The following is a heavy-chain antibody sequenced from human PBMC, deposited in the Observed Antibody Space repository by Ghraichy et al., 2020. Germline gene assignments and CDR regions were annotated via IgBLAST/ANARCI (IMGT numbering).Heavy chain of an antibody. J-gene: IGHJ6*02. CDR3: ARNQRHYDILTGLIWVGMDV. V-gene: IGHV1-69*04. Sequence: SVKVSCKASGGTFSSYAISWVRQAPGQGLEWMGRIIPILGIANYAQKFQGRVTITADKSTSTAYMELSSLRSEDTAVYYCARNQRHYDILTGLIWVGMDVWGQGTTVTVSS. D-gene: IGHD3-9*01. CDR1: GGTFSSYA. CDR2: IIPILGIA.